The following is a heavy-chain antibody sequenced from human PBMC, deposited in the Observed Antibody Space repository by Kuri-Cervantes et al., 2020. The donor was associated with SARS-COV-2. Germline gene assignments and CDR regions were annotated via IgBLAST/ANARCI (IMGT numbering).Heavy chain of an antibody. CDR3: AREALARGYSYGAVVGFNMDV. CDR1: GFTFSSYA. J-gene: IGHJ6*03. D-gene: IGHD5-18*01. Sequence: GESLKISCAASGFTFSSYAMHWVRQAPGKGLEWVAVISYDGSNKYYADSVKGRFTISRDNSKNTLYLQMNSLRAEDTAVYYCAREALARGYSYGAVVGFNMDVWGKGTTVTVSS. CDR2: ISYDGSNK. V-gene: IGHV3-30-3*01.